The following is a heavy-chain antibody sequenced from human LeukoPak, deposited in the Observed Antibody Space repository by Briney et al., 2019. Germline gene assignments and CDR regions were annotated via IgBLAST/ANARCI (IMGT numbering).Heavy chain of an antibody. CDR2: ISGSGGST. V-gene: IGHV3-23*01. CDR3: AKRPNHGGVWLLWGYFDY. D-gene: IGHD3-3*01. CDR1: GVTFSSYS. J-gene: IGHJ4*02. Sequence: GGALRLSCAASGVTFSSYSMNWVRQAPGKGREWGSAISGSGGSTYYADSVKGRFTISRDNSKNTLYLQMNSPRAEDTAVYYCAKRPNHGGVWLLWGYFDYWGQGTLVTVSS.